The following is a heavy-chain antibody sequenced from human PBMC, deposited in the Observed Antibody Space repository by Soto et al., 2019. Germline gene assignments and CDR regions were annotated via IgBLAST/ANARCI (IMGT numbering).Heavy chain of an antibody. CDR3: ARSMHYDFWSGYENWFDP. J-gene: IGHJ5*02. CDR2: ISAYNGNT. Sequence: ASVKVSCKASGYTFTSYGISWVRQAPGQGLEWMGWISAYNGNTNYAQKLQGRVTITADKSTSTAYMELSSLRSEDTAVYYCARSMHYDFWSGYENWFDPWGQGTLVTVSS. D-gene: IGHD3-3*01. V-gene: IGHV1-18*01. CDR1: GYTFTSYG.